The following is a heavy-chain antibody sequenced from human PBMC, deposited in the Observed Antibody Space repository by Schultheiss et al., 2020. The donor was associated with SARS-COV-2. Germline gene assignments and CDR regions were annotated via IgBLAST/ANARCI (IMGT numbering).Heavy chain of an antibody. J-gene: IGHJ5*02. Sequence: SQTLSLTCTVSGGSISSYYWSWIRQPPGKGLEWIGFIYYTGSAYYNSSLKSRVTISVDTSKNQFSLKLSSVTAADTAVYYCARGSTMGTPWGHGTLVTVSS. CDR2: IYYTGSA. V-gene: IGHV4-59*01. D-gene: IGHD5/OR15-5a*01. CDR3: ARGSTMGTP. CDR1: GGSISSYY.